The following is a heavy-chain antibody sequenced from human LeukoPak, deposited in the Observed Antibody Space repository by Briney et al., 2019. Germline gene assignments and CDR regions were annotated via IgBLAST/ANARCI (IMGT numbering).Heavy chain of an antibody. CDR3: ARDSGSYLQPTDY. D-gene: IGHD1-26*01. J-gene: IGHJ4*02. CDR2: INGNGLST. V-gene: IGHV3-23*01. CDR1: GFTFNTYA. Sequence: GGSLRLSCAASGFTFNTYAMALVRQAPGKGLEWVSSINGNGLSTYYADSVKGRFTISRDTSKSTLHLQMNSLRGDDTAVYHCARDSGSYLQPTDYWGQGTLVTVSS.